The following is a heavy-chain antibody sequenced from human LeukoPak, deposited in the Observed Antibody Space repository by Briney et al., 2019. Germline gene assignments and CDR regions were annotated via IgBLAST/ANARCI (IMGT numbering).Heavy chain of an antibody. V-gene: IGHV1-18*01. D-gene: IGHD1-26*01. CDR3: ARDRIGYSGSYYGDAFDI. Sequence: ASVKVSCKASGYTFTSYGISWVRQAPGQGLEWMGWISAYNGNTNYAQKLQGRVTMTTDTSTSTAYMELRSLRSDDTAVYYCARDRIGYSGSYYGDAFDIWGQGTMVTVSS. J-gene: IGHJ3*02. CDR2: ISAYNGNT. CDR1: GYTFTSYG.